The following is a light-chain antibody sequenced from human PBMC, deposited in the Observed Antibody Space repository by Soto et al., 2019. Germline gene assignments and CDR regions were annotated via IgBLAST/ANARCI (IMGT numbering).Light chain of an antibody. V-gene: IGKV1-39*01. CDR3: QQSYSTPRT. J-gene: IGKJ2*02. CDR2: AAS. CDR1: QSISTY. Sequence: DIQMTQSPSSLSASVGDRVTITCRASQSISTYLNWYQQKVGKAPKLLIYAASSLQRGVTSRSSGSGSGTDVTRTISRLQPEDFATYYCQQSYSTPRTFGQGTKLDIK.